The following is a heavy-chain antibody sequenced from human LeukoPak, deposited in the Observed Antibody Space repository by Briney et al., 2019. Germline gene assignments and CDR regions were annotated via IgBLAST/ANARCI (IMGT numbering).Heavy chain of an antibody. CDR2: IYPGDSDT. V-gene: IGHV5-51*01. Sequence: GESLKISCKASGYSFTNYWIGWVRQMPGKGLEWMGIIYPGDSDTRYSPSFQGQVTISADKSITTAYLQWSSLKASDTAMYYCARSFDCTTTSRYPFDYWGQGTLVTVSS. CDR3: ARSFDCTTTSRYPFDY. D-gene: IGHD2-2*01. CDR1: GYSFTNYW. J-gene: IGHJ4*02.